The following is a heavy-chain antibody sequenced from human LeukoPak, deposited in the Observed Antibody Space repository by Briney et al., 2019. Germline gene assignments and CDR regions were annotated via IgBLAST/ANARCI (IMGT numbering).Heavy chain of an antibody. CDR2: IIPIFGTA. V-gene: IGHV1-69*13. Sequence: ASVKASCKASGGTFSSYAISWVRQAPGQGLEWMGGIIPIFGTANYAQKFQGRVTITADESTSTAYMELSSLRSEDTAVYYCARDTSPYYYDSSGFDYWGQGTLVTVSS. CDR1: GGTFSSYA. J-gene: IGHJ4*02. CDR3: ARDTSPYYYDSSGFDY. D-gene: IGHD3-22*01.